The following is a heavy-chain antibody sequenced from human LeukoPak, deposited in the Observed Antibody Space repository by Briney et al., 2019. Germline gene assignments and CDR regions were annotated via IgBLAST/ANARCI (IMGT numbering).Heavy chain of an antibody. CDR1: GFTFSSYG. CDR2: IGYDGRNK. V-gene: IGHV3-33*08. J-gene: IGHJ2*01. D-gene: IGHD6-19*01. Sequence: SGGSLRLSCAASGFTFSSYGMHWVRQAPGKGLEWVAVIGYDGRNKYYADSVKGRFIISRDNSKNTLYLQMNILRAEDTAVYYCARDMEQWLVQDWYFDLWGRGTLVTVSS. CDR3: ARDMEQWLVQDWYFDL.